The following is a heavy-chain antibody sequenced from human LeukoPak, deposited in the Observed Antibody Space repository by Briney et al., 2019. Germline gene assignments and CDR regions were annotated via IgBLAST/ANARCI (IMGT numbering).Heavy chain of an antibody. CDR1: AYTFTSFG. CDR2: IGAYNGDT. Sequence: GASVKVSFKPSAYTFTSFGISWVRQAPGQGLERMGWIGAYNGDTNYAQKFQGRVTMTTDTYTSTAYMDLRSLRSDDTAVYYCTRDHCRGDNCPSFDYWGQGTLVTVSS. CDR3: TRDHCRGDNCPSFDY. D-gene: IGHD2-15*01. V-gene: IGHV1-18*04. J-gene: IGHJ4*02.